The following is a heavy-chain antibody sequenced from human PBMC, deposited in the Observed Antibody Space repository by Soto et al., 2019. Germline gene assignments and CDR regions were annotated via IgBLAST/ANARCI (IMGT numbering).Heavy chain of an antibody. CDR1: GGTFSSYT. V-gene: IGHV1-69*02. J-gene: IGHJ4*02. Sequence: GASVKVSCKASGGTFSSYTISWVRQAPGQGLEWMGRIIPILGIANYAQKFQGRVTITADKSTSTAYMELSSLRSEDTAVYYCARVGPSGYYHTSHPEFDYWGQGTLVTVSS. CDR3: ARVGPSGYYHTSHPEFDY. CDR2: IIPILGIA. D-gene: IGHD3-3*01.